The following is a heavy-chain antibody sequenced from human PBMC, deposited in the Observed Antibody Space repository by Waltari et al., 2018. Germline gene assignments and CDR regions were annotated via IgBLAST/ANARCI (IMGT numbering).Heavy chain of an antibody. V-gene: IGHV5-51*01. CDR1: GYSFTSYW. CDR3: ARPPDYYDSSWGVYFQH. J-gene: IGHJ1*01. CDR2: IYPGDSDT. D-gene: IGHD3-22*01. Sequence: EVQLVQSGAEVKKPGESLKISCKGSGYSFTSYWIGWVRQMPGKGLEWMGIIYPGDSDTRYSPSFQGQVTISADKSISTAYLQWSSLKASDTAMYYCARPPDYYDSSWGVYFQHWGQGTLVTVSS.